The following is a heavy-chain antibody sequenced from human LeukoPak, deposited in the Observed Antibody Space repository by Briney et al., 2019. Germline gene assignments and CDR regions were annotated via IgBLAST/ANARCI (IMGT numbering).Heavy chain of an antibody. V-gene: IGHV3-74*01. D-gene: IGHD3-10*01. CDR2: ISGDGSST. CDR1: GFTFSTSW. J-gene: IGHJ4*02. Sequence: PGGSLRLSCVASGFTFSTSWMHWVRQAPGKGLVWVSRISGDGSSTTYADSVKGRVTITRDNAKNTLYMQMNSLRVEDTAVYYCARGGSPFYWGQGTLVTVSS. CDR3: ARGGSPFY.